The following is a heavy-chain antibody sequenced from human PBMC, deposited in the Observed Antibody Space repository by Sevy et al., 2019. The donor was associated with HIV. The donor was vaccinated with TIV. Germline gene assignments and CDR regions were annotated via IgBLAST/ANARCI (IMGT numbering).Heavy chain of an antibody. CDR1: GYTLTKLS. J-gene: IGHJ4*02. CDR3: AAAREYYEDSSGYLDY. V-gene: IGHV1-24*01. CDR2: FDPEDGVT. Sequence: ASVKVSCKVSGYTLTKLSMHWVRQAPGKGLEWMGRFDPEDGVTIFAQKFQGRVTMTEDTSTDTAYMELSSLRSEDTAVSYCAAAREYYEDSSGYLDYWGQGTLVTVSS. D-gene: IGHD3-22*01.